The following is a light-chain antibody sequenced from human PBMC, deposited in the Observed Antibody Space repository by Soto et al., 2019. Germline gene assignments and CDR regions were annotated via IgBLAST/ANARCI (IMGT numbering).Light chain of an antibody. CDR2: GAS. CDR1: QSVCSG. CDR3: QQYDHWWT. V-gene: IGKV3-15*01. J-gene: IGKJ1*01. Sequence: TQALASLFVSPGERAALSCRAGQSVCSGLAWYQEELGQAPRLLIYGASTRATGIPARFSGSGSGTEFTLTISSLQSEDFAVYYCQQYDHWWTFGQGTKVDIK.